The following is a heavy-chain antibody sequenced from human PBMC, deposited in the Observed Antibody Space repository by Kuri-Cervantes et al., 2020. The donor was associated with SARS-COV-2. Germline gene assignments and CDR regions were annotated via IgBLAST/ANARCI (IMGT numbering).Heavy chain of an antibody. CDR3: ARDFSGGQLLSGWSRQTYYYYYYMDV. J-gene: IGHJ6*03. Sequence: ASVKVSCKASGYTFTGYYMHWVRQAPGQGLEWMGWINPNSGGTNYAQKFQGRVTMTRDTSTSTVYMELSSLRSGDTAVYYCARDFSGGQLLSGWSRQTYYYYYYMDVWGKGTTVTVSS. V-gene: IGHV1-2*02. CDR1: GYTFTGYY. CDR2: INPNSGGT. D-gene: IGHD2-2*01.